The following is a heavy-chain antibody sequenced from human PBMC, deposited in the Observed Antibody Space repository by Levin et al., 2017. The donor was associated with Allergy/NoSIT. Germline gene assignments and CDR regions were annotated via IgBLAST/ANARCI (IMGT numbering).Heavy chain of an antibody. CDR3: ASEVAGLWLLSGWLDA. Sequence: SCAASGFTFSNYWMHWVRQVPRKGLVWVARINSDGGSAYYADFVKGRVTVSRDKAKNTLYLQLNRLRGEDTSRYCCASEVAGLWLLSGWLDAWGQGTLVTVSS. CDR2: INSDGGSA. J-gene: IGHJ5*02. CDR1: GFTFSNYW. V-gene: IGHV3-74*01. D-gene: IGHD5-18*01.